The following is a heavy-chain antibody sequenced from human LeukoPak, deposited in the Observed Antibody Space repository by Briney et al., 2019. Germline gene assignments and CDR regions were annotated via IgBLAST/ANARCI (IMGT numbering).Heavy chain of an antibody. D-gene: IGHD5-18*01. J-gene: IGHJ6*02. Sequence: ASVKVSCKASGYTFTSCGISWVRQAPGQGLEWMGWISAYNGNTNYAQKLQGRVTMTTDTSTSTAYMELRSLRSDDTAVYYCARWDTRDYYYGMDVWGQGTTVTVSS. CDR1: GYTFTSCG. CDR2: ISAYNGNT. V-gene: IGHV1-18*01. CDR3: ARWDTRDYYYGMDV.